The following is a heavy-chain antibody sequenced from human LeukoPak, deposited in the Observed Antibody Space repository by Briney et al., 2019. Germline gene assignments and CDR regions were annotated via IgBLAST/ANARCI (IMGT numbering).Heavy chain of an antibody. CDR2: ISYSGST. Sequence: PSETLSLTCTVSSDSISSSRYYWGWVRQPPGKGLEWIGTISYSGSTSYNPSLKSRVAISLDTSNNQFSLKLTSVTAADTAVCYCARVNDGDRYYYYYYMDVWGKGTTVTVSS. CDR3: ARVNDGDRYYYYYYMDV. J-gene: IGHJ6*03. V-gene: IGHV4-39*07. CDR1: SDSISSSRYY. D-gene: IGHD4-17*01.